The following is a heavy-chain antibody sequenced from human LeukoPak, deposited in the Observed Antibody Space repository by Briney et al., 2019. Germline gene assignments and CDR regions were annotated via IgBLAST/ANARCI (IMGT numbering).Heavy chain of an antibody. Sequence: ASVKVSCKASGYTFTSYGISWVRQAPGQGLEWLGWISAHNGKTNYAQKFQDRVTMTTDTSTRTAYMELRSLRSDDTAVYYCARGRGFYDSSAYYRSDYWGQGTLVTVSS. J-gene: IGHJ4*02. V-gene: IGHV1-18*01. CDR3: ARGRGFYDSSAYYRSDY. CDR2: ISAHNGKT. CDR1: GYTFTSYG. D-gene: IGHD3-22*01.